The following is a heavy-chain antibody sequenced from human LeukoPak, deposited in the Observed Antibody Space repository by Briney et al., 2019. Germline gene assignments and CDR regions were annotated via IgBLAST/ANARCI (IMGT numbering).Heavy chain of an antibody. Sequence: GRSLRLSCAASGFTFSSYAMHWVRQTPGKGLEWVAIISYDGNSKYYADSVKGRFTISRDNSKNTLYLQMNSLRAEDTAVYYCAVSIEYDYVWGSYRYPRFDYWGQGTLVTVSS. V-gene: IGHV3-30-3*01. D-gene: IGHD3-16*02. CDR2: ISYDGNSK. CDR3: AVSIEYDYVWGSYRYPRFDY. J-gene: IGHJ4*02. CDR1: GFTFSSYA.